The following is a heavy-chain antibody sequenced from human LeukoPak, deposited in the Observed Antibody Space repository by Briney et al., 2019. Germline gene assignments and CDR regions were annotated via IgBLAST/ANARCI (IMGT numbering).Heavy chain of an antibody. CDR3: ARPSHSGSYYHGFDY. D-gene: IGHD3-10*01. CDR1: GYSFINYW. J-gene: IGHJ4*02. V-gene: IGHV5-51*01. CDR2: IYPGDSDT. Sequence: GESLKISCKGSGYSFINYWIGWVRQMPGKGLEWMGIIYPGDSDTRYSPSFQGQVTISADKSISTAYLQWSSLKASDTAMYYCARPSHSGSYYHGFDYWGQGTLVTVPS.